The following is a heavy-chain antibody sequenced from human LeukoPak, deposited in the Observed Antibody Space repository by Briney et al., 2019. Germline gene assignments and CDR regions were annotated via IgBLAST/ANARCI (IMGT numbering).Heavy chain of an antibody. D-gene: IGHD3-22*01. CDR1: TFTFSSYA. J-gene: IGHJ4*02. Sequence: GGSLRLSCAASTFTFSSYAMSWVRQAPGKGLEWVSAISAGADSTYYADSVQGRFTISRDNSKNTLFLQMSGLRAEDTAVYYCAKEDGTMIVVVTAYFDYWGQGTLVTVSS. CDR2: ISAGADST. CDR3: AKEDGTMIVVVTAYFDY. V-gene: IGHV3-23*01.